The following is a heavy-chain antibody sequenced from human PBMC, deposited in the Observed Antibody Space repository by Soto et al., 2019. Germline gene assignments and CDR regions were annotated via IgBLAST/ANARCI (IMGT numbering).Heavy chain of an antibody. CDR3: ARGRASGSYYLLDY. V-gene: IGHV1-8*01. CDR2: INPNGGNI. CDR1: VDTFTTYD. J-gene: IGHJ4*02. Sequence: SVKVSCKASVDTFTTYDINWVRQATGHGLEWMGWINPNGGNIGYAQRFQGRVTMTRDTAIRTAYMEVSSLRSDDTAVYYCARGRASGSYYLLDYWGQGTLVTVPS. D-gene: IGHD3-10*01.